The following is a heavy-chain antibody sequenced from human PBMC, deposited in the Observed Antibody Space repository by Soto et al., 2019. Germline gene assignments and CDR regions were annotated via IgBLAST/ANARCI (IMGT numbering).Heavy chain of an antibody. CDR3: ARGGLVSAGTLDY. Sequence: QVQLQESGPGLVKPSETLSLTCAVSGGSISSYYWSWVRQPPGQGLEWIGYIYYSGSTNYNPSPESRVTMSVDTSKNQFSLKLNSVTAADTAVYYCARGGLVSAGTLDYWGQGTLVTVSS. CDR2: IYYSGST. V-gene: IGHV4-59*01. D-gene: IGHD6-13*01. CDR1: GGSISSYY. J-gene: IGHJ4*02.